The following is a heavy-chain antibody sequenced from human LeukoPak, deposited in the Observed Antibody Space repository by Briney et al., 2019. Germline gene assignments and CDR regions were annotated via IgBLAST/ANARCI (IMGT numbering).Heavy chain of an antibody. CDR1: GFPFSSYA. J-gene: IGHJ4*02. D-gene: IGHD1-26*01. V-gene: IGHV3-74*01. Sequence: GGSLRLSCAASGFPFSSYAMYWVRQAPGKGLVWVARVHGDGNNIGYADSVKGRFTIFRDNAKNTLYLQMNSLRPDDTAVYYCARARVGDPTDYWGQGTLVTVSS. CDR3: ARARVGDPTDY. CDR2: VHGDGNNI.